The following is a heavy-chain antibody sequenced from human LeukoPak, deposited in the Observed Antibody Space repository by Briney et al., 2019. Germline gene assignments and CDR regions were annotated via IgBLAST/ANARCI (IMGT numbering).Heavy chain of an antibody. D-gene: IGHD4-11*01. J-gene: IGHJ6*03. CDR1: GGSLRSYA. V-gene: IGHV1-69*13. CDR3: ARVSNYYYYYYMDV. CDR2: INPIFGTA. Sequence: ASVKVSCKASGGSLRSYAISWVRQAPGQGLEWMGGINPIFGTANYAQKFQGRVTMTADESTSTAYMELSSLRADDTAVYYCARVSNYYYYYYMDVWGKGTTVTVSS.